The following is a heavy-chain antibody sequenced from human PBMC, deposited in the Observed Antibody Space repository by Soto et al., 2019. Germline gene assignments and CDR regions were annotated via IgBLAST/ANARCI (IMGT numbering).Heavy chain of an antibody. D-gene: IGHD6-13*01. Sequence: PSETLSITCSVSGGSISSSSYYWSWIRQHPGKGLEWVGYIHHSGNTRYNPSLKSRVTLFVDTSKNQFSLMLSSLTAADTAVYFCARARVPYSSTWYKYDYYGMDVWGQGTTVNV. CDR1: GGSISSSSYY. CDR2: IHHSGNT. V-gene: IGHV4-31*03. J-gene: IGHJ6*02. CDR3: ARARVPYSSTWYKYDYYGMDV.